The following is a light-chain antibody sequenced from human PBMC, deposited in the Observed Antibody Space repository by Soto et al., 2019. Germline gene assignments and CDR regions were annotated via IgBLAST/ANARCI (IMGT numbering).Light chain of an antibody. J-gene: IGLJ2*01. CDR2: LNSDGSH. Sequence: QSVLTQSPSASASLGASVNLTCTLSSGHTSYAIAWHQQQPEKGPRFLMKLNSDGSHRKGDGIPDRFSGSSSGAERYLTISSLQSEDEADYYCQTWGAGNQVFGEGTKLTVL. V-gene: IGLV4-69*01. CDR1: SGHTSYA. CDR3: QTWGAGNQV.